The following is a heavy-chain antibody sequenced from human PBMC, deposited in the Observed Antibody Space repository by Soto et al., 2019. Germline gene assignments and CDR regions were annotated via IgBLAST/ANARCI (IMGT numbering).Heavy chain of an antibody. CDR3: ARTGEVDYYGSGSYPRDYSHGMDV. CDR1: GGSISSSSYY. D-gene: IGHD3-10*01. J-gene: IGHJ6*02. V-gene: IGHV4-39*01. Sequence: PSETLSLTCTVSGGSISSSSYYWGWIRQPPGKVLEWIGSIYYSGSTYYNPSLKSRVTISVDTSKNQFSLKLSSVTAADTAVYYCARTGEVDYYGSGSYPRDYSHGMDVWGQGTTVTVSS. CDR2: IYYSGST.